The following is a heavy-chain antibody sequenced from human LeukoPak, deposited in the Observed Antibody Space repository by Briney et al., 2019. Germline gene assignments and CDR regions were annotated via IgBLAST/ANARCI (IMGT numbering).Heavy chain of an antibody. V-gene: IGHV3-9*01. D-gene: IGHD3-9*01. CDR1: GFTFDDYA. J-gene: IGHJ4*02. CDR2: ISWNSGSI. CDR3: AKARLRYFDWLCFDY. Sequence: GGSLRLSCAASGFTFDDYAMHWVRQAPGKGLGWASGISWNSGSIGYADSVKGRFTISRDNAKNSLYLQMNSLRAEDTALYYCAKARLRYFDWLCFDYWGQGTLVTVSS.